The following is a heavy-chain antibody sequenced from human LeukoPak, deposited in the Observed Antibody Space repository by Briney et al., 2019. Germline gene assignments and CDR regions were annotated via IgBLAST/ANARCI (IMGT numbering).Heavy chain of an antibody. J-gene: IGHJ4*02. D-gene: IGHD1-1*01. CDR2: ISWDGGIT. V-gene: IGHV3-43*01. CDR1: GFTFHHYS. CDR3: ARADDFGDLGY. Sequence: GGSLRLSCAASGFTFHHYSMHWVRQPPGKGLEWVSLISWDGGITYYADSVRGRFTISRDNFKNTLYLQMNSLRAEDTGVYYCARADDFGDLGYWGQGTLLTVSS.